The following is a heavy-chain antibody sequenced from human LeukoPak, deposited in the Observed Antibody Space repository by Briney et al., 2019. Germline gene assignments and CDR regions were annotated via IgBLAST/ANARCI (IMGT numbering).Heavy chain of an antibody. CDR3: ARAVYYYNYYMDV. V-gene: IGHV4-30-2*01. Sequence: SETLSLTCTVSGGSISSGGYYWSWIRQPPGKGLEWIGYIYHSGSTYYNPSLKSRVTISVDTSKNQFSLKLSSVTAADTAVYYCARAVYYYNYYMDVWGKGTTVTVSS. CDR2: IYHSGST. CDR1: GGSISSGGYY. J-gene: IGHJ6*03.